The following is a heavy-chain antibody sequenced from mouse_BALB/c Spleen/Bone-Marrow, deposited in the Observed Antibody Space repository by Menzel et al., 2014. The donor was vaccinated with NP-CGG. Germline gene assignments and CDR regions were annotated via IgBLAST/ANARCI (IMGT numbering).Heavy chain of an antibody. CDR3: ARPGYYGYQDV. V-gene: IGHV4-1*02. Sequence: EVHLVESGGGLVQPGGSLKLSCAASGFDFSGYWMTWVRQAPGKGLEWIGEINPDSSTINYTPSLKDKFIISRDNAKNALYLQMSKVRSEDTALYYGARPGYYGYQDVWGAGTTVTVSS. CDR1: GFDFSGYW. D-gene: IGHD1-2*01. CDR2: INPDSSTI. J-gene: IGHJ1*01.